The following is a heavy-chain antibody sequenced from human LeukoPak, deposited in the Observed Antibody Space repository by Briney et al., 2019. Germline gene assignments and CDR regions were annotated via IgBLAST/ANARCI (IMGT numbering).Heavy chain of an antibody. Sequence: SETLSLTRAVYGGSFSGYYWSWIRQPPGKGLEWIGEINHSGSTNYNPSLKSRVTISVDTSKNQFSLKLSSVTAADTAVYYCARETINWGSYYFDYWGQGTLVTVSS. V-gene: IGHV4-34*01. D-gene: IGHD7-27*01. CDR2: INHSGST. CDR1: GGSFSGYY. CDR3: ARETINWGSYYFDY. J-gene: IGHJ4*02.